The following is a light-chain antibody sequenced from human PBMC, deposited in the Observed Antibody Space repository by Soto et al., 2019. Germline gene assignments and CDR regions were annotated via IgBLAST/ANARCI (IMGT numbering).Light chain of an antibody. CDR3: SSYTSSSPYV. CDR2: EVS. Sequence: QSALTRPASVSGSPGQSITISCTGTSSDVGGYNYVSWYQQHPGKAPKLMIYEVSNRPSGVSNRFSGYKSGNTAYLTISGLQAEDEADHYCSSYTSSSPYVFGTGTKVTVL. CDR1: SSDVGGYNY. J-gene: IGLJ1*01. V-gene: IGLV2-14*01.